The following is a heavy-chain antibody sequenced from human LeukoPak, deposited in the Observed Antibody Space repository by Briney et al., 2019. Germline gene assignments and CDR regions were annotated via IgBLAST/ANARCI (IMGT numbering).Heavy chain of an antibody. Sequence: SETLSLTCTVSGGSISSSSYYWGWIRQPPGKGLEWIGSIYYSGSTYYNPSLKSRVTISVDTSKNQFSLKLSSVTAADTAVYYCASGRDYYDSNGYPVYRDAFDIWGQGTMVTVSS. CDR3: ASGRDYYDSNGYPVYRDAFDI. CDR2: IYYSGST. J-gene: IGHJ3*02. D-gene: IGHD3-22*01. CDR1: GGSISSSSYY. V-gene: IGHV4-39*07.